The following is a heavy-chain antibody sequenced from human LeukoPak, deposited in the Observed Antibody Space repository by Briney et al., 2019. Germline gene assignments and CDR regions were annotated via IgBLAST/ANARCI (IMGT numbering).Heavy chain of an antibody. D-gene: IGHD3-9*01. V-gene: IGHV1-2*06. J-gene: IGHJ5*02. CDR1: GYTFTGYY. Sequence: ASVTVSFTASGYTFTGYYMHWVRQAPGQGLEWMGRISPNSGGTNYAQKFQGRVTMTRDTSISTAYMELSRLRSDDTAVYYCARDGRALVLRYFDWTNWFDPWGQGTLVTVSS. CDR3: ARDGRALVLRYFDWTNWFDP. CDR2: ISPNSGGT.